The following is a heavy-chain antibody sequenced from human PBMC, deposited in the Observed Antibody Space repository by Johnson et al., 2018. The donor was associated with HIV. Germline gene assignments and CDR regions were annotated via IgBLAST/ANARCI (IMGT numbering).Heavy chain of an antibody. CDR2: ISCNGSTI. D-gene: IGHD3-10*01. V-gene: IGHV3-11*04. CDR1: GFTFSDYY. CDR3: ARDRRWFGESDAFDI. Sequence: QVQLVESGGGLVQHGGSLRLSCAASGFTFSDYYMRWIRQAPGKGLEWVSYISCNGSTIYYADSVKGRFTISRDNAQNSLYLHMNSLGAEDTAVYYCARDRRWFGESDAFDIWGQGTMVTVSS. J-gene: IGHJ3*02.